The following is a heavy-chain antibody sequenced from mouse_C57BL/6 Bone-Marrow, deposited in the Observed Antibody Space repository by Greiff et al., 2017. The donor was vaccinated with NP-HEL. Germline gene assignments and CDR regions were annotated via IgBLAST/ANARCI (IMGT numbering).Heavy chain of an antibody. CDR1: GYTFTSYW. CDR2: LDPSDSYP. D-gene: IGHD2-1*01. CDR3: ARVDGNYYAMDY. V-gene: IGHV1-50*01. J-gene: IGHJ4*01. Sequence: QVQLQQPGAELVKPGASVKLSCKASGYTFTSYWMQWVKQRPGQGLEWLGELDPSDSYPHYNPKFKGKAPLTVDTSSSTAYMQLSSLTSEDSAVYYCARVDGNYYAMDYWGQGTSVTVSS.